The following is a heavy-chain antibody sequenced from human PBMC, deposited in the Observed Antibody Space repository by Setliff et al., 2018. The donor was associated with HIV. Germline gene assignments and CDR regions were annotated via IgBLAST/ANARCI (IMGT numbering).Heavy chain of an antibody. D-gene: IGHD2-15*01. CDR3: ASRLKWMRPHRSAFDI. CDR1: GYTLTGLA. V-gene: IGHV1-24*01. J-gene: IGHJ3*02. CDR2: SDREEGEP. Sequence: ASVKVSCKISGYTLTGLAIHWVRQAPGEGLKWMGGSDREEGEPIYTQRLQARVTMTGDTSTDTAYVELSSLRSEDTAMFYCASRLKWMRPHRSAFDIWGQGTMVTVSS.